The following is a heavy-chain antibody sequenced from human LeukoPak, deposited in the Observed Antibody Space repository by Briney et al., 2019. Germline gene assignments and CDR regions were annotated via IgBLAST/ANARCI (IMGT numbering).Heavy chain of an antibody. CDR3: AKGGRWLQLDYFDY. V-gene: IGHV3-23*01. CDR1: GFTFSGYA. D-gene: IGHD5-12*01. CDR2: ISGSGGST. J-gene: IGHJ4*02. Sequence: GGSLRLSCAASGFTFSGYAMSWVRQAPGKGLEWVSAISGSGGSTYYADSVKGRFTISRDNSKNTLYLRMNSLRAEDTAVYYCAKGGRWLQLDYFDYWGQGTLVTVSS.